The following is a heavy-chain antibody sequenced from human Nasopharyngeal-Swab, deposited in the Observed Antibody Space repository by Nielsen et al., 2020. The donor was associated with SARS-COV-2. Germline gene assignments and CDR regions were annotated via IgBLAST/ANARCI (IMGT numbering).Heavy chain of an antibody. D-gene: IGHD3-10*01. CDR3: ARGQGYYYGSGSHWFDP. CDR2: INHSGNT. Sequence: SETLSLTCAVYGGSFSGYYWSWIRQPPGKGLEWIGEINHSGNTNYNPSLKSRVTISVDTSKNQFSLKLSSVTAADTAVYYCARGQGYYYGSGSHWFDPWGQGTLVTVSS. V-gene: IGHV4-34*01. J-gene: IGHJ5*02. CDR1: GGSFSGYY.